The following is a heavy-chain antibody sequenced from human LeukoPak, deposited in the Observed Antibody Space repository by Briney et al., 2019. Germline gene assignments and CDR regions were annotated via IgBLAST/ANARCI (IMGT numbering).Heavy chain of an antibody. V-gene: IGHV4-4*07. Sequence: SETLSLTCTVSGGSISSYYWSWIRQPAGKGLEWIGRIYTSGSTNYNPSLKSRVTMSVDTSKNQFSLKLSSVTAADTAVYYCARVRFLEWSRTRGVFDLWGRGTLVTVSS. J-gene: IGHJ2*01. CDR1: GGSISSYY. CDR3: ARVRFLEWSRTRGVFDL. CDR2: IYTSGST. D-gene: IGHD3-3*01.